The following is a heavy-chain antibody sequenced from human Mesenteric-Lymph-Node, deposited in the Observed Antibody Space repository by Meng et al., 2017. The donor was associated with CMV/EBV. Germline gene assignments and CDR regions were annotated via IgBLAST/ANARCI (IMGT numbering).Heavy chain of an antibody. CDR3: ARCSSTSCWNY. D-gene: IGHD2-2*01. V-gene: IGHV3-74*01. J-gene: IGHJ4*02. CDR1: GFTFSSYA. CDR2: INSDGSST. Sequence: GESLKISCAASGFTFSSYAMTWVRQAAGKGLVWVSRINSDGSSTSYADSVKGRFTISRDNAKNTLYLQMNSLRAEDTAVYYCARCSSTSCWNYWGQGTLVTVSS.